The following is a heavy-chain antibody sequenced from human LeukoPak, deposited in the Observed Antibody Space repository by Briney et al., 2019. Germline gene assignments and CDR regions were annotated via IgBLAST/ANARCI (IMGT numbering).Heavy chain of an antibody. Sequence: SETLSLTCTVSGGSISSYYWSWIREPPGKGLEWIGYIYYSGSTNYNPSLKSRVTISVDTSKNQFSLKLSSVTAADTAVYYCARGADLEMATITDYYYMDVWGKGTTVTVSS. J-gene: IGHJ6*03. CDR2: IYYSGST. CDR3: ARGADLEMATITDYYYMDV. D-gene: IGHD5-24*01. CDR1: GGSISSYY. V-gene: IGHV4-59*01.